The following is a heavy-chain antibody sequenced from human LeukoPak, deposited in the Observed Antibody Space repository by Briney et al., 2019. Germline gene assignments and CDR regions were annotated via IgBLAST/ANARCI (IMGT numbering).Heavy chain of an antibody. V-gene: IGHV4-59*08. CDR3: ARHYDILTGFYSGRFHH. D-gene: IGHD3-9*01. Sequence: SETLSLTCTVSGGSISSYYWSWIRQPAGKGLEWIGYIYYSGSTNYNPSLKSRVTISVDTSKNQFSLKLSSVTAADTAVYYCARHYDILTGFYSGRFHHWGQGTLVAISS. J-gene: IGHJ4*02. CDR2: IYYSGST. CDR1: GGSISSYY.